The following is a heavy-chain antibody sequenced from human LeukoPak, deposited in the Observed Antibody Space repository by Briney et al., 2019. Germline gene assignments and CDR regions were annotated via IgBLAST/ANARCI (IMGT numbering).Heavy chain of an antibody. CDR1: GGSISSGGYY. V-gene: IGHV4-31*03. CDR2: IYYSGST. D-gene: IGHD3-9*01. CDR3: ARDLSRLHWFDP. J-gene: IGHJ5*02. Sequence: PSQTLSLTCTVSGGSISSGGYYWSWIRQHPGKGLEWIGYIYYSGSTYYNPSLKSRVTISVDTSKNQFSLKLSSVTAADTAVYYCARDLSRLHWFDPWGQGILVTVSS.